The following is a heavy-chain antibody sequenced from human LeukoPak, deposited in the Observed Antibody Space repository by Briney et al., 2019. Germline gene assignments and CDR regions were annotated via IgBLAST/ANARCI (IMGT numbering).Heavy chain of an antibody. D-gene: IGHD1-26*01. J-gene: IGHJ5*02. Sequence: ASVKVSCKASGYTFTSYYMHWVRQAPGQGLEWMGIINPSGGSTSYAQKFQGRVTMTRDMSTTTDYMELRSLRSDDTAVYYCARDTKRSRARWENLGFDPWGQGTLVTVSS. CDR2: INPSGGST. V-gene: IGHV1-46*01. CDR1: GYTFTSYY. CDR3: ARDTKRSRARWENLGFDP.